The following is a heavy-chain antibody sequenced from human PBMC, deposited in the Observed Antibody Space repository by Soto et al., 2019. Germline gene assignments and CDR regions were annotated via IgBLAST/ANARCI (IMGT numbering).Heavy chain of an antibody. J-gene: IGHJ6*02. D-gene: IGHD6-13*01. CDR2: IDWDDDK. Sequence: SGPTLVNPTQTLTLTCTFSGFSLSTSGMCVSWIRQPPGKALEWLALIDWDDDKYYSTSLKTRLTISKDTSKNQVVLTMTNMDPVDTATYYCARIQIAAAGTFYYYYGMDVWGQGTTVTVSS. CDR1: GFSLSTSGMC. CDR3: ARIQIAAAGTFYYYYGMDV. V-gene: IGHV2-70*01.